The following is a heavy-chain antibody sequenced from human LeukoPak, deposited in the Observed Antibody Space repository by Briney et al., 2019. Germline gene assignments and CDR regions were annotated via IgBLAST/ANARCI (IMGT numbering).Heavy chain of an antibody. V-gene: IGHV7-4-1*02. CDR1: GYTFTGYY. CDR3: ARGAGYYYDSSGYYTCGY. Sequence: ASVKVSCKASGYTFTGYYMHWVRQAPGRGLEWMGWINTNTGNPTYAQGFTGRFVFSLDTSVSTAYLQISSLKAEDTAVYYCARGAGYYYDSSGYYTCGYWGQGTLVTVSS. D-gene: IGHD3-22*01. J-gene: IGHJ4*02. CDR2: INTNTGNP.